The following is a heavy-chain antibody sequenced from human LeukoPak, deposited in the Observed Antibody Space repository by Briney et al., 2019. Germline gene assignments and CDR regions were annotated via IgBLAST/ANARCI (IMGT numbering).Heavy chain of an antibody. D-gene: IGHD6-19*01. CDR2: ISWNSGSI. CDR3: AKDGLAGVFGNWFDP. V-gene: IGHV3-9*03. J-gene: IGHJ5*02. CDR1: GFTFDDYA. Sequence: GGSLRLSCAASGFTFDDYAMHWVRQAPGKGLEGVSGISWNSGSIGYADSVKGRFTISRDNAKNSLYLQMNSLRAEDMALYYCAKDGLAGVFGNWFDPWGQGTLVTVSS.